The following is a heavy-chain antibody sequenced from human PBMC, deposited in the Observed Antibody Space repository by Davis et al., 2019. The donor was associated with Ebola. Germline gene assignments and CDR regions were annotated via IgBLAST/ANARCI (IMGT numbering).Heavy chain of an antibody. Sequence: VSVKVSCKASGYRFTSYYMHWVRQAPGQGLEWMGIINPITGGTSYAQNFQVRVNMTRDTSTSTAYMELSSLRSEDTATYFCARDFDGGNYYFDYWGPGTPVTVSS. CDR3: ARDFDGGNYYFDY. CDR1: GYRFTSYY. D-gene: IGHD3-9*01. J-gene: IGHJ4*02. V-gene: IGHV1-46*01. CDR2: INPITGGT.